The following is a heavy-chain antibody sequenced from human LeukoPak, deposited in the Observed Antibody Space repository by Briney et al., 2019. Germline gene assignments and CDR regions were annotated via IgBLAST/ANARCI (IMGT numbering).Heavy chain of an antibody. CDR3: TRNRFVDFDY. J-gene: IGHJ4*02. CDR1: GFTFGDYA. V-gene: IGHV3-49*04. D-gene: IGHD3-16*02. Sequence: PGGSLRLSCTASGFTFGDYAISWVRQAPGKGLEWIGFIRSTPYGATPDYAASVKGRFTISRYDSKSTAYLQMNSLKIDDTAVYFCTRNRFVDFDYWGLGTLVTVSS. CDR2: IRSTPYGATP.